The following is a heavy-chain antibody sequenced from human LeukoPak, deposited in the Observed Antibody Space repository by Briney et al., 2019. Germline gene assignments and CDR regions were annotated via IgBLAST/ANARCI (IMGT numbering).Heavy chain of an antibody. CDR2: VKDDGIST. J-gene: IGHJ3*02. Sequence: GGSLRLSCAASGFTFTKFWMHWVRQAPGRGLAWVSRVKDDGISTLYADSVKGRFTISRDNAKNTLYLQMNSLRADDTALYYCATGPYAAFEMWGQGTMVTVSA. CDR1: GFTFTKFW. CDR3: ATGPYAAFEM. D-gene: IGHD2-2*01. V-gene: IGHV3-74*01.